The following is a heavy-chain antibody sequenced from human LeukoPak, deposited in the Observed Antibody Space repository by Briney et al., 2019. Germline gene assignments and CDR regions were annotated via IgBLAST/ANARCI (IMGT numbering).Heavy chain of an antibody. CDR2: ISSSSSYI. J-gene: IGHJ4*02. Sequence: GGSLRLSCAASGFTFSSYEMNWVRQAPGKGLEWVSSISSSSSYIYYADSVKGRFTISRDNAKNSLYLQMNSLRAEDTAVYYCARDDYGDYGILDYWGQGTLVTVSS. V-gene: IGHV3-21*01. D-gene: IGHD4-17*01. CDR1: GFTFSSYE. CDR3: ARDDYGDYGILDY.